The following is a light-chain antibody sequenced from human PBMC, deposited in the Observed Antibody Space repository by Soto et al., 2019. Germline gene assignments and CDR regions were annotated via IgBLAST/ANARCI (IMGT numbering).Light chain of an antibody. Sequence: QSALTQPASVSGSPGQSITISCTGTSSDVGAYNYVSWYQQHPGKAPKLMIYEVSNRPSGVPNRFSGSKSGNTASLTISGLQAEDEADYYCSSYTSSSTLVFGTGTKVTVL. V-gene: IGLV2-14*01. CDR3: SSYTSSSTLV. J-gene: IGLJ1*01. CDR1: SSDVGAYNY. CDR2: EVS.